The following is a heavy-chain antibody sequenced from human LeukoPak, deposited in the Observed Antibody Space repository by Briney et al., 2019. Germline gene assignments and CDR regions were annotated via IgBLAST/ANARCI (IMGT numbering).Heavy chain of an antibody. CDR2: ISYDGSNK. CDR1: GFTFSSYG. V-gene: IGHV3-30*18. Sequence: GGSLRLSCAASGFTFSSYGMHWVRQAPGKGLEWVAVISYDGSNKYYAGSVKGRFTISRDNSKNTLYLQMNSLRAEDTAVYYCAKDTGWELPESDYYYYYGMDVWGQGTTVTVSS. CDR3: AKDTGWELPESDYYYYYGMDV. J-gene: IGHJ6*02. D-gene: IGHD1-26*01.